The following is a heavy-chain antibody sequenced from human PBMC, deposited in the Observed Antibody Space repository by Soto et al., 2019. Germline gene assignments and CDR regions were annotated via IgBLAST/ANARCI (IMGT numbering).Heavy chain of an antibody. CDR2: IYYSGNI. CDR3: TRRKGGYSYGFLDS. J-gene: IGHJ4*02. Sequence: PSETLSLTCTVSGGSISSSSYYWGWIRQPPGKGLEWIGNIYYSGNIYYNPSLKSRVTISVDTSKNQFSLKLSSVTAADTAVYYCTRRKGGYSYGFLDSWGQGILVTVSS. V-gene: IGHV4-39*01. CDR1: GGSISSSSYY. D-gene: IGHD5-18*01.